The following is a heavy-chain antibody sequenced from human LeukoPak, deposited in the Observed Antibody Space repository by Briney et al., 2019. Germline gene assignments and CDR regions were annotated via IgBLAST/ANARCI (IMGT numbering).Heavy chain of an antibody. CDR2: FQPEDGET. J-gene: IGHJ1*01. V-gene: IGHV1-24*01. CDR3: ATVPRIWSGYYTSEYFQH. CDR1: RYTLTEVS. Sequence: GASVKVSCKVARYTLTEVSMHWERQDPGKGLEWMGGFQPEDGETIYAQKFQGRVTMTEDTSTDTAYMELSSLRSEDTAVYYCATVPRIWSGYYTSEYFQHWGQGTLVTVSS. D-gene: IGHD3-3*01.